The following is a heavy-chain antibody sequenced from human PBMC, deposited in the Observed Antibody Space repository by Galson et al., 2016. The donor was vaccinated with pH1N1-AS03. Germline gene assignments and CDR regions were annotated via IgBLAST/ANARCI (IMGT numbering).Heavy chain of an antibody. CDR3: ADPFGLP. CDR2: IDPTSTYI. V-gene: IGHV3-21*01. D-gene: IGHD2/OR15-2a*01. Sequence: SLRLSCAASGFALIDYSMHWVRQAPGKGLEWVSSIDPTSTYIYYADSPTGRFTISRNNAKNTLYLQMNSLRAEDTALYYCADPFGLPWGQGILVTVSS. J-gene: IGHJ4*02. CDR1: GFALIDYS.